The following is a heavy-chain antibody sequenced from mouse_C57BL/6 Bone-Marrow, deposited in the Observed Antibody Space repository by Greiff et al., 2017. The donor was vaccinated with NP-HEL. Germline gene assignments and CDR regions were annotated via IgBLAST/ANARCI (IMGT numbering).Heavy chain of an antibody. CDR3: ANNYYGSSYPFAY. CDR1: GFTFSDYG. Sequence: EVQVVESGGGLVKPGGSLKLSCAASGFTFSDYGMHWVRQAPEEGLEWVAYISSGSSTIYYADTVKGRFTISRDNAKNTLFLQMTSLRSEDTAMYYCANNYYGSSYPFAYWGQGTLVTVSA. CDR2: ISSGSSTI. D-gene: IGHD1-1*01. J-gene: IGHJ3*01. V-gene: IGHV5-17*01.